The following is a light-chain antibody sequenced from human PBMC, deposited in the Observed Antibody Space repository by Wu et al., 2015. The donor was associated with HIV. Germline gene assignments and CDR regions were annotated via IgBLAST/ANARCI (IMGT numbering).Light chain of an antibody. V-gene: IGKV1-6*01. Sequence: AIQMTQSPSSLSASVGDSVTITCRASQDIRDDVGWYQQKPGKVPKLLISTASTLQSGVPSRFRGRGSGTDFTLTINSLQPEDFATYFCLQNYNYPGTFGPGTKVEIK. CDR1: QDIRDD. CDR3: LQNYNYPGT. J-gene: IGKJ2*01. CDR2: TAS.